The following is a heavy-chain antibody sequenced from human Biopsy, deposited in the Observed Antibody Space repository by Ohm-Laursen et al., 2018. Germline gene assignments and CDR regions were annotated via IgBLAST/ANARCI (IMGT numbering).Heavy chain of an antibody. Sequence: ASVKVSCKASGGTFSSYVISWVRQAPGQGLEWMGRIIPTFDTPTYAPDFQGRVTFTADKSTGTAHLDLSRLRSEDTAIYYCAGGAAKGNPYDHWGQGTLVAVSS. V-gene: IGHV1-69*06. CDR3: AGGAAKGNPYDH. CDR2: IIPTFDTP. D-gene: IGHD3-10*01. J-gene: IGHJ5*02. CDR1: GGTFSSYV.